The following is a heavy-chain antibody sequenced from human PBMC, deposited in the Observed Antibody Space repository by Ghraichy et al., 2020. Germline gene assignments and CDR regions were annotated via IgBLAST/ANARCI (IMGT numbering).Heavy chain of an antibody. J-gene: IGHJ4*02. CDR1: GFIFSSYS. Sequence: GGSLRLSCAASGFIFSSYSMSWVRQVPGKGLEWVSYISSTSTTIYYADSVKGRFTISRDNAKNSLYLQMNSLRDEDTAVYYCAREYCTGGVCRYYFDCWGLGTLVTVSS. CDR2: ISSTSTTI. CDR3: AREYCTGGVCRYYFDC. D-gene: IGHD2-8*02. V-gene: IGHV3-48*02.